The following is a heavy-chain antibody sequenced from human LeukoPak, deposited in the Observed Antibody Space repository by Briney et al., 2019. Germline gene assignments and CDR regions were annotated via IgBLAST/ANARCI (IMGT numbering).Heavy chain of an antibody. Sequence: GGSLRLSCAASGFTFSSYAMHWVRQAPGKGLEWVAVISYDGSNKYYADSVKGRFTISRDNSKNTLYLQMNSLRAEDTAVYYCASDPGSSGWYYFDYWGQGTLVTVSS. CDR3: ASDPGSSGWYYFDY. J-gene: IGHJ4*02. CDR1: GFTFSSYA. CDR2: ISYDGSNK. D-gene: IGHD6-19*01. V-gene: IGHV3-30*04.